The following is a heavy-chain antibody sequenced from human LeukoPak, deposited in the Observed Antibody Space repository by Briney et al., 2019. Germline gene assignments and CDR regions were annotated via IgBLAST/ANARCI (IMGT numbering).Heavy chain of an antibody. V-gene: IGHV3-30*02. D-gene: IGHD6-13*01. J-gene: IGHJ6*03. CDR2: IRHDGSNK. CDR1: GFTFSNYG. Sequence: GGSLRLSCAASGFTFSNYGMHWVRQAPGKGLELVSFIRHDGSNKYYADSVKGRFTISRDNSKNTLYLQMNSLRAEDTAVYYCAKDRVAAASTFYYMDVWGKGTTVTVSS. CDR3: AKDRVAAASTFYYMDV.